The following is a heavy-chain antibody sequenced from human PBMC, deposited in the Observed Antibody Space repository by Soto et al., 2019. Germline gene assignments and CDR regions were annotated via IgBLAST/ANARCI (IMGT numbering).Heavy chain of an antibody. CDR2: IIPIFGTA. J-gene: IGHJ3*02. D-gene: IGHD3-3*01. CDR1: GGTFSSYA. Sequence: SVKVSCKASGGTFSSYAISWVRQAPGQGLEWMGGIIPIFGTANYTQKFQGRVTITADESTSTAYMELSSLRSEDTAVYYCARGDRITIFGVVTHDAFDIWGQGTMVTVSS. V-gene: IGHV1-69*13. CDR3: ARGDRITIFGVVTHDAFDI.